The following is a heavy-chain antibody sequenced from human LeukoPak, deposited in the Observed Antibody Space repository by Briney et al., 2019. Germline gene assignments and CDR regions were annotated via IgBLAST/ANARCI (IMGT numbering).Heavy chain of an antibody. V-gene: IGHV4-30-2*01. J-gene: IGHJ5*02. Sequence: PSQALSLTCTVSGVSISSGGYYWTWIRQPPGEGLEWIAYIYHSGSTYYNPSLKNRVTISVDRSKNQFSLNLSSVTAADTAVYYCARDTDSNYPRGHNWFDPWGQGTLVTVSS. CDR1: GVSISSGGYY. CDR3: ARDTDSNYPRGHNWFDP. CDR2: IYHSGST. D-gene: IGHD6-13*01.